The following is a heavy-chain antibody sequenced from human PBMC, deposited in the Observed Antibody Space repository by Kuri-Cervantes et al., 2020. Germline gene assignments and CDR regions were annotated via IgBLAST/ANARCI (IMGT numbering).Heavy chain of an antibody. CDR1: GFTFSDYY. J-gene: IGHJ6*02. Sequence: GGSLRLSCAASGFTFSDYYMTWIRQAPGKGLEWVSYISNSGNKQYYADSVKGRFTISRDNAENSLYLQMNSLRAEDTAVYYCARRSSLPGSGSYYNDYYYGMDVWGQGTTVTVSS. D-gene: IGHD3-10*01. CDR3: ARRSSLPGSGSYYNDYYYGMDV. CDR2: ISNSGNKQ. V-gene: IGHV3-11*01.